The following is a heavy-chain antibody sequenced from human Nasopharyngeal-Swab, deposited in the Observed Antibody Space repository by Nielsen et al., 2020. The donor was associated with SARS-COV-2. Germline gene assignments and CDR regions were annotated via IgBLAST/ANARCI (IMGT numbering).Heavy chain of an antibody. CDR2: INTDGTTT. Sequence: GESLKISCAASGFTFSSYWMHWVRQPPGKGLQWVSRINTDGTTTNYADSVKGRFSISRDSSKNTLYLQMDSLRGEDTAVYYCARDAPAHYGAFYWGRGTLVTVSS. D-gene: IGHD4-17*01. CDR3: ARDAPAHYGAFY. J-gene: IGHJ4*02. V-gene: IGHV3-74*01. CDR1: GFTFSSYW.